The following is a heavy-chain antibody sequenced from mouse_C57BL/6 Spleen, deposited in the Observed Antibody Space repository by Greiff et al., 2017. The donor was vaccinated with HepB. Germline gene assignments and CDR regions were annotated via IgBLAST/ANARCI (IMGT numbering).Heavy chain of an antibody. CDR2: IYPGDGDT. CDR1: GYAFSSSW. Sequence: VHLVESGPELVKPGASVKISCKASGYAFSSSWMNWVKQRPGKGLEWIGRIYPGDGDTNYNGKFKGKATLTADKSSSTAYMQLSSLTSEDSAVYFCARRDGGSYGYFDVWGTGTTVTVSS. D-gene: IGHD1-1*02. J-gene: IGHJ1*03. V-gene: IGHV1-82*01. CDR3: ARRDGGSYGYFDV.